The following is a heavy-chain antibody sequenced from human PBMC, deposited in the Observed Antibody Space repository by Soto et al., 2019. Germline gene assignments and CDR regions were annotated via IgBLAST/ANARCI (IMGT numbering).Heavy chain of an antibody. CDR2: ISSQNGNT. V-gene: IGHV1-18*01. D-gene: IGHD2-2*01. CDR1: HYTFTSYG. CDR3: ARDREDIVVVPAAGASGWFDP. Sequence: ASVKVSCKASHYTFTSYGVSWVRQAPGQGLEWMGWISSQNGNTVYAQNFQGRVTLTTDTSTSTAYMELRNLQSDDTALYYCARDREDIVVVPAAGASGWFDPWGQGTLVTVSS. J-gene: IGHJ5*02.